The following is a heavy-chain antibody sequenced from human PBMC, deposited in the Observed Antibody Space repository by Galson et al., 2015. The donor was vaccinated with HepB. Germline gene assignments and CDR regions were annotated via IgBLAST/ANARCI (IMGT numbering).Heavy chain of an antibody. CDR1: GYTFTSYY. V-gene: IGHV1-46*01. CDR2: INPNGGST. J-gene: IGHJ4*02. Sequence: SVKVSCKASGYTFTSYYMHWVRQAPGQGLEWMGIINPNGGSTSYAQKFQGRVTMTRDTSTSTVYMELSSLRSEDTAVYYCARDEHDYYDSSGYYYQLDYWGQGTLVTVSS. CDR3: ARDEHDYYDSSGYYYQLDY. D-gene: IGHD3-22*01.